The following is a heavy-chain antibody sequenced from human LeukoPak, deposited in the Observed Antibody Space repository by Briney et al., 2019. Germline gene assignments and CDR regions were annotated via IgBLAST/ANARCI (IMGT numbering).Heavy chain of an antibody. Sequence: GGSLRLSCAASRFTFSTYSMNWVRQAPGKGLEWISYISSGSNTIYYADSVKGRFTISRDNAKNSLYLQMNSLRAEDTAVYYCAREYSSSSGRSFDYWGQGTLVTVSS. D-gene: IGHD6-6*01. J-gene: IGHJ4*02. CDR3: AREYSSSSGRSFDY. V-gene: IGHV3-48*01. CDR1: RFTFSTYS. CDR2: ISSGSNTI.